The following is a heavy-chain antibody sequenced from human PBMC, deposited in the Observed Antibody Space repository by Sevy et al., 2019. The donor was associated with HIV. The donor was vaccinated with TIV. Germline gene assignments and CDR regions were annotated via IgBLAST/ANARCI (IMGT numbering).Heavy chain of an antibody. CDR1: GFTFSSYV. CDR3: AKGTDTAMVTRYYYYYGMDV. Sequence: GGSLRLSCAASGFTFSSYVMHWVRQAPGKGLEWVAAISYDGSNKYYADSVKGRFTISRDNSKNTLYLQMNSLRAEDTAVYYCAKGTDTAMVTRYYYYYGMDVWGQGTTVTVSS. D-gene: IGHD5-18*01. V-gene: IGHV3-30*18. CDR2: ISYDGSNK. J-gene: IGHJ6*02.